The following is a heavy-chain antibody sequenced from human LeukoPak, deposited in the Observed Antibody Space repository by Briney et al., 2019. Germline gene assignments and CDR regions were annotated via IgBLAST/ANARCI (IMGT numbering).Heavy chain of an antibody. J-gene: IGHJ4*02. D-gene: IGHD2-2*01. CDR3: AKDRGDVVVVPAAPGGGKRRGFDY. V-gene: IGHV3-30*02. Sequence: GGSLSLSCAASGFSFSSYSMNWVRPAPGKGLERVAFIRYDGSNKYYADSVKGRFTISRDNSKNTLYLQMNSLRAEDTAVYYCAKDRGDVVVVPAAPGGGKRRGFDYWGQGTLVTVSS. CDR2: IRYDGSNK. CDR1: GFSFSSYS.